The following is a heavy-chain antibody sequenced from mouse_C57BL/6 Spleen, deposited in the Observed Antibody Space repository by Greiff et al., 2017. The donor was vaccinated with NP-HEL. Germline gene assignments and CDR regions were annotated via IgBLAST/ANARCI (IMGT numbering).Heavy chain of an antibody. CDR2: IYPGDGDT. D-gene: IGHD1-1*01. CDR1: GYAFSSYW. Sequence: QVQLQQSGAELVKPGASVKISCKASGYAFSSYWMHWVKQRPGKGLEWIGEIYPGDGDTNYNGKFKGKATLTADKSSSTAYMQLSSLTSEDSAVYFCARSYYGDAMDYWGQGTSVTVSS. V-gene: IGHV1-80*01. CDR3: ARSYYGDAMDY. J-gene: IGHJ4*01.